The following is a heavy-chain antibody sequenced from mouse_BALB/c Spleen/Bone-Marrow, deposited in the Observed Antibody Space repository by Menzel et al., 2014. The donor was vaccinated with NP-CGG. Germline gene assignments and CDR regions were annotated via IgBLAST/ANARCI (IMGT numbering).Heavy chain of an antibody. CDR1: AYSITSGYG. Sequence: EVQLVESGPDLVKPSQSVSLTCTVAAYSITSGYGWHWIRQFPGNRLEWVAYIHYSGNTDYNPSLKSRISITRDTSKNQFFLQLNSVTTEDTATYYCARETAIVADFDYWGQGTTLTVSS. V-gene: IGHV3-1*02. CDR3: ARETAIVADFDY. CDR2: IHYSGNT. J-gene: IGHJ2*01. D-gene: IGHD1-1*01.